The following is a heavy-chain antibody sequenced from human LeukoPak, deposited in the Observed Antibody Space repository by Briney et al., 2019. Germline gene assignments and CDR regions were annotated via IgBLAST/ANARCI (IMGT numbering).Heavy chain of an antibody. J-gene: IGHJ5*02. CDR1: GFTFDDYA. V-gene: IGHV3-74*01. CDR2: INSDGINT. D-gene: IGHD1-1*01. CDR3: ARDGTGRFDP. Sequence: GGSLRLSCAASGFTFDDYAMHWVRQAPGKGLVWVSRINSDGINTSYADSVKGRFTISRDNAKNTLYLQMNSLGAEDTAVYYCARDGTGRFDPWGQGTLVTVSS.